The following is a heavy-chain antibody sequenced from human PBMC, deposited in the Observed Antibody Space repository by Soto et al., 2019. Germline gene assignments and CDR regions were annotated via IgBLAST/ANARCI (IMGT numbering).Heavy chain of an antibody. CDR1: GGTFNTST. Sequence: VQLVQSGAEVREPGSSVKVSCKASGGTFNTSTITWVRQAPGQGLDVMGGVFPIYGSPYYARKFQGRVTISADVSTSTAYMVMNSLRSGDTAVYYCAGESALMTTVPLRHWGQGTLVTVSS. CDR2: VFPIYGSP. CDR3: AGESALMTTVPLRH. V-gene: IGHV1-69*01. D-gene: IGHD4-17*01. J-gene: IGHJ4*02.